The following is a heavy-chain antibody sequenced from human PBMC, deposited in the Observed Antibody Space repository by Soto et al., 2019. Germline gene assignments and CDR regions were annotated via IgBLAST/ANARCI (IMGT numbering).Heavy chain of an antibody. CDR2: ISGSGGST. CDR1: GFTFSSYA. J-gene: IGHJ4*02. V-gene: IGHV3-23*01. D-gene: IGHD6-13*01. Sequence: GGSLRLSCAASGFTFSSYAMSWVRQAPGKGLEWVSAISGSGGSTHYADSVKGRFTISRDNSKNTLYLQMNSLRAEDTAVYYCAKDQEGIAAAGTVFDYWGQGTLVTVSS. CDR3: AKDQEGIAAAGTVFDY.